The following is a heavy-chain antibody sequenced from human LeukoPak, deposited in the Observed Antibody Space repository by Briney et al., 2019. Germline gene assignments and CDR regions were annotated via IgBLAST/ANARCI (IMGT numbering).Heavy chain of an antibody. J-gene: IGHJ4*02. CDR3: ARNRGAGLFDY. D-gene: IGHD6-19*01. Sequence: ASVKVSCKASGGTFSSYAISWVRQAPGQGLEWMGWISDYNGDTNYAQKFQDRVTMTTDTSTRTAYMELRSLRSDDTAVYYCARNRGAGLFDYWGQGTLVTVSS. CDR2: ISDYNGDT. V-gene: IGHV1-18*01. CDR1: GGTFSSYA.